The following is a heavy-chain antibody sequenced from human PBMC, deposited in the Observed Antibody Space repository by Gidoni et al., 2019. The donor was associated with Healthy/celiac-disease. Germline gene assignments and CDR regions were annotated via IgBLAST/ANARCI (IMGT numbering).Heavy chain of an antibody. CDR3: ARDPSSITMVQGVIFYGMDV. J-gene: IGHJ6*02. Sequence: QVQLVQSGAEVKKPGSSVKVSCTASGGTFSSYAIRWVRQAPGQGLEWMGGIIPILGTANYAQKFQGRVTITADKSTSTAYMELSSLRSEDTAVYYCARDPSSITMVQGVIFYGMDVWGQGTTVTVSS. CDR2: IIPILGTA. V-gene: IGHV1-69*06. D-gene: IGHD3-10*01. CDR1: GGTFSSYA.